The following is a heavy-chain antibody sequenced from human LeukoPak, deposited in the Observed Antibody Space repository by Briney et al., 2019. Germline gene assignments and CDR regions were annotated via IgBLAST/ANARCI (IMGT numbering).Heavy chain of an antibody. D-gene: IGHD3-22*01. CDR1: GFTVSSSY. J-gene: IGHJ4*02. V-gene: IGHV3-53*01. CDR2: IYSGGST. Sequence: PGGSLRLSCAASGFTVSSSYMSWVRQAPGKGLEWVSVIYSGGSTYYADSVKGRFTISRDNSKSTLYLQMNSLRAEDTAVYYCASVYYDSSGYYDYWGQGTLVTVSS. CDR3: ASVYYDSSGYYDY.